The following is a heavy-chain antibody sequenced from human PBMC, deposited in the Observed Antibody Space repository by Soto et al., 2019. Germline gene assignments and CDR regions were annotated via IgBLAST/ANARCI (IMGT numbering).Heavy chain of an antibody. CDR1: GFTFSGYA. V-gene: IGHV3-23*01. D-gene: IGHD4-17*01. J-gene: IGHJ4*02. Sequence: EVQLLESGGGLVQPGGSLTVSCLASGFTFSGYAMSWVRQAPGKGLEWVSGISGSGSATYTADSVKGRFTIYRDNSKNTLFLQMNSLRAEDTAIYYCAKDVAYADSYYFDYWGQGALVTVSS. CDR2: ISGSGSAT. CDR3: AKDVAYADSYYFDY.